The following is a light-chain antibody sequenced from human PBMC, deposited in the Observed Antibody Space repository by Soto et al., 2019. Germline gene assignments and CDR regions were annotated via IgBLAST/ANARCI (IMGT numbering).Light chain of an antibody. CDR2: WAS. CDR3: QQYYHSPLT. V-gene: IGKV4-1*01. Sequence: DIAMTQSPDSLAVSLGERAAINCKSSQSVLYSSNNKNHLAWYQQKPGQPPKLLIYWASTRQSGVPDRFSGSGSGTDFTLTISSLQAEDVAVYYCQQYYHSPLTFGGGTKVEIK. CDR1: QSVLYSSNNKNH. J-gene: IGKJ4*01.